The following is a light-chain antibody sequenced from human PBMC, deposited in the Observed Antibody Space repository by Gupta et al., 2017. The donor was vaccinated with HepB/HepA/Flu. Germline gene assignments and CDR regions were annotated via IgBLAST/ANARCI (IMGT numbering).Light chain of an antibody. CDR3: SEWDDSLNGHVV. CDR2: SKD. J-gene: IGLJ2*01. V-gene: IGLV1-44*01. Sequence: QSVLSQPPSASGTPVHMVTISCSGRSSNIGSNPVNWYQQLPATDPQVLIESKDRRRLGVPPRFFCDNNCASASLVISRPEYEDDAEDYYSEWDDSLNGHVVFGGGTRLTVL. CDR1: SSNIGSNP.